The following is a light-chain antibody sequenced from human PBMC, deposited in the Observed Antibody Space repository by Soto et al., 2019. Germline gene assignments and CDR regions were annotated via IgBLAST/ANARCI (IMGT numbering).Light chain of an antibody. CDR3: QQYKNYYT. Sequence: VVMTQSPATLSVSPGERATLSCRASQSVSSNLAWYQQKPGQAPRLLIYGASTRATGIPARFSGSGSGTEFTLTISSLQSEDFAVYYCQQYKNYYTFGQGTKLEIK. J-gene: IGKJ2*01. CDR1: QSVSSN. V-gene: IGKV3-15*01. CDR2: GAS.